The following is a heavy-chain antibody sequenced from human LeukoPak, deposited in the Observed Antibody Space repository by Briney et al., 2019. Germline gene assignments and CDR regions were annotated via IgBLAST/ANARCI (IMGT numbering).Heavy chain of an antibody. J-gene: IGHJ4*02. CDR2: VYYNGDT. CDR3: ARLLYDFGDHYIDF. D-gene: IGHD4-17*01. CDR1: GASIRNISHY. V-gene: IGHV4-39*02. Sequence: SETLSLTCTVSGASIRNISHYWAWIRQPPGKGLEWIGNVYYNGDTYSNPSLKSRVTQSIETSKSHFSLKLSSATAAETAVYYCARLLYDFGDHYIDFWGPGTLVTVSS.